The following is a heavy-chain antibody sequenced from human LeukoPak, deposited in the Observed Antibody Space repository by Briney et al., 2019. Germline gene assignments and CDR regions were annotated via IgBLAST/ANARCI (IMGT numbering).Heavy chain of an antibody. Sequence: GESLKISCKGSGYTFNAYWIGWVRQMPGNGLEWMGVIYAGDSEIRYSPSFQGQVTISVDKSISTAYLQWSSLKASDTAMYYCARHSRGSNDYWGQGTLVTVSS. CDR1: GYTFNAYW. CDR3: ARHSRGSNDY. CDR2: IYAGDSEI. V-gene: IGHV5-51*01. J-gene: IGHJ4*02. D-gene: IGHD5-12*01.